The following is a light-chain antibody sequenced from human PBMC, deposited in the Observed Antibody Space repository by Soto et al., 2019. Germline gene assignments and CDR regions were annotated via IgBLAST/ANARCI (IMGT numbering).Light chain of an antibody. CDR2: EVS. CDR1: SSDVGGYNY. V-gene: IGLV2-14*01. CDR3: QSYDSSLSSSGV. J-gene: IGLJ3*02. Sequence: QSVLTQPASVSGSPGQSITISCTGTSSDVGGYNYVSWYQQHPGKAPKLMIFEVSKRPSGVSNRFSGSKSGNTASLTISGLQAEDEADYYCQSYDSSLSSSGVFGGGTKLTVL.